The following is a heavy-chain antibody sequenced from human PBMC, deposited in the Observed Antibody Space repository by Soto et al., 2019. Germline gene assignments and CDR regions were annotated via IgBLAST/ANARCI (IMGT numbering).Heavy chain of an antibody. Sequence: PSETLSLTCTVSGGSISSYYWSWIRQPPGKGLEWIGYIYYSGSTNYNPSLKSRVTISVDTSKNQFSLKLSSVTAADTAVYYCARDVHSDYGDYVFDYWGQGTLVTVSS. V-gene: IGHV4-59*01. J-gene: IGHJ4*02. D-gene: IGHD4-17*01. CDR3: ARDVHSDYGDYVFDY. CDR2: IYYSGST. CDR1: GGSISSYY.